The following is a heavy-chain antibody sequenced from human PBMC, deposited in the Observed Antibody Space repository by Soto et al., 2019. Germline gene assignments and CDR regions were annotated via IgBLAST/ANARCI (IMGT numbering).Heavy chain of an antibody. V-gene: IGHV4-34*01. J-gene: IGHJ6*02. CDR2: INHSGST. CDR1: GGSFSGYY. CDR3: ARARSSGYYHDYHYYGMDV. Sequence: SETLSLTCAVYGGSFSGYYWSWIRQPPGKGLEWIGEINHSGSTNYNPSLKSRVTTSVDTSKNQFSLKLSSVTAADTAVYYCARARSSGYYHDYHYYGMDVWGQGTTVTVSS. D-gene: IGHD3-22*01.